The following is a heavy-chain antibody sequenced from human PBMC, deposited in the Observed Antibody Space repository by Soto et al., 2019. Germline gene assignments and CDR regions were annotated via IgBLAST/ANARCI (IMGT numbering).Heavy chain of an antibody. Sequence: GSLRLSCAVSGFTFSSSEMDWVSQAPGKGRGWISYIHPRGQPIFYADSVKGRFTISRDNANNSVFLQMNSLRAEDTAVYYCARRASRWGQGTMVTVSS. CDR1: GFTFSSSE. CDR2: IHPRGQPI. J-gene: IGHJ3*01. V-gene: IGHV3-48*03. CDR3: ARRASR. D-gene: IGHD1-26*01.